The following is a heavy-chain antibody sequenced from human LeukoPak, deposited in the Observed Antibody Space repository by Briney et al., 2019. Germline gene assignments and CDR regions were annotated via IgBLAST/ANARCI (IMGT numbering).Heavy chain of an antibody. Sequence: GGSLRLSCAASGFTFSTFAMIWVRQPPGKGLEWVSSIFPSGGEIHYADSVRGRFTISRDNSKNTQYLQMNSLRSEDTAVYYCAKGLARFGYGALLDYWGQGTLVTVSS. V-gene: IGHV3-23*01. D-gene: IGHD4/OR15-4a*01. CDR2: IFPSGGEI. J-gene: IGHJ4*02. CDR3: AKGLARFGYGALLDY. CDR1: GFTFSTFA.